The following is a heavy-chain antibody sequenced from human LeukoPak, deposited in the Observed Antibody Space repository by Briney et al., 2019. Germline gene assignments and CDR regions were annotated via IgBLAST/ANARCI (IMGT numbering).Heavy chain of an antibody. V-gene: IGHV3-23*01. D-gene: IGHD5-12*01. CDR2: VSNSGGST. CDR1: GFTVSSNY. Sequence: GESLRLSCAASGFTVSSNYMSWVRQAPGKGLEWVSGVSNSGGSTYYADSVKGRFTISRDNSKNTLYLQMNSLRAEDTAVYYCAKMWLRPLIDYWGQGTLVTVSS. CDR3: AKMWLRPLIDY. J-gene: IGHJ4*02.